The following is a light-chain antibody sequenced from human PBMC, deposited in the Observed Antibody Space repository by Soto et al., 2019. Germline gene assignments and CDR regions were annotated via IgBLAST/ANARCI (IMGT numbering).Light chain of an antibody. CDR1: SSDVGGYNY. V-gene: IGLV2-8*01. J-gene: IGLJ2*01. CDR2: EVS. CDR3: SSYAGSNNLVV. Sequence: QSVLTQPPSASGSPGQSVTISCTGTSSDVGGYNYVSWYQQHPGKAPKLMIYEVSKRPSGVPDRFSGSKSGNTASLTVSGLQAEAEADYYCSSYAGSNNLVVFGGGTQLTFL.